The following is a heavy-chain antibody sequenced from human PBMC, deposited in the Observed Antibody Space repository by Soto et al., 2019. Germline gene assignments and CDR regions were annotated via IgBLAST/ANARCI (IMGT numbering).Heavy chain of an antibody. CDR3: TTECSSGWYDS. Sequence: EVQLVESGGGLVKPGGSLRLSCAASGFTFSNAWMSWVRQAPGKGLECVGRIKSKTDGGTTDYAAPVKGRFTISRDDSKNTLYLQMNSLKTEDTAVYYCTTECSSGWYDSWGQGTLVTVSS. CDR1: GFTFSNAW. CDR2: IKSKTDGGTT. J-gene: IGHJ4*02. V-gene: IGHV3-15*01. D-gene: IGHD6-19*01.